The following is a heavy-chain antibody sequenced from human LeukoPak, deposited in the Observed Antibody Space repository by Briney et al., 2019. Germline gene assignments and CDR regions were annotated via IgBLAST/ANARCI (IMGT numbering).Heavy chain of an antibody. J-gene: IGHJ4*02. CDR1: GLTFGDFP. CDR2: IRAKAYGGTA. D-gene: IGHD1-26*01. V-gene: IGHV3-49*04. Sequence: GGSLRLSCTTSGLTFGDFPMTWVRQAPGKGLEWVGYIRAKAYGGTAEYTASVKGRFIISRDDSKRIAYLQMSSLKPEDTAVYYCTRGSGRYEYWGQGTPVTVSS. CDR3: TRGSGRYEY.